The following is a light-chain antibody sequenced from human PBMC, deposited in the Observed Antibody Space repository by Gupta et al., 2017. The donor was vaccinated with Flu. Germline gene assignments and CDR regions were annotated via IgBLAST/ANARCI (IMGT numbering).Light chain of an antibody. V-gene: IGLV3-21*02. CDR3: QVWDSSSARV. J-gene: IGLJ3*02. CDR2: DDS. CDR1: NIGSKS. Sequence: SYVLPQPPSVSVPPGQTARITCGGNNIGSKSVHWYQQKTGQAPVLVVYDDSDRPSGIPERFAGSNSGNTATLTISRVEDGDEADYYCQVWDSSSARVFGGGTKLTVL.